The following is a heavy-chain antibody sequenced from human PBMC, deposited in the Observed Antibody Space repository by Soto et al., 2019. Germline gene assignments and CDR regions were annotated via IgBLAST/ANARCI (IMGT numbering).Heavy chain of an antibody. V-gene: IGHV3-74*01. CDR1: GFTFSSYW. J-gene: IGHJ4*02. D-gene: IGHD3-3*01. Sequence: GGSLRLSCAASGFTFSSYWMHWVRQAPEKGLVWVSRINSDGSSTSYADSVKGRFTISRDNAKNTLYLQMNSLRAEDTAVYYCASLLGDDFWSSNYWGQGTLVTVSS. CDR3: ASLLGDDFWSSNY. CDR2: INSDGSST.